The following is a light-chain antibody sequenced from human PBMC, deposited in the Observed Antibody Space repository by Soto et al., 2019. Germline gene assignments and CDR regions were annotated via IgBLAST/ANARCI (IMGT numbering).Light chain of an antibody. J-gene: IGLJ2*01. CDR1: TSNIAINT. CDR3: LTWDDSLVGLV. V-gene: IGLV1-44*01. Sequence: QSVLTQPPSASGTPGQRVTISCSGSTSNIAINTVPWYQQFPGTAPKLLIDSTNQRPSGVPDRFSVSKSGTSASLAISGLQSEDEADYYCLTWDDSLVGLVFGGGNQLTDL. CDR2: STN.